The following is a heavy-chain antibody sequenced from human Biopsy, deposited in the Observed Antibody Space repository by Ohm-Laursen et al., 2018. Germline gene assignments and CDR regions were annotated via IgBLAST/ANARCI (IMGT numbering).Heavy chain of an antibody. Sequence: ALVKVSCKASGYSFTSYYMHWVRQAPGQGLEWMGMINPSGSTTSYPQIFQGRVTMTRDTSKGTVYMELSSLRSADTAVYFCARNTGWYGDLYYFDYWGQGTLVTVSS. D-gene: IGHD6-19*01. CDR2: INPSGSTT. J-gene: IGHJ4*02. V-gene: IGHV1-46*01. CDR3: ARNTGWYGDLYYFDY. CDR1: GYSFTSYY.